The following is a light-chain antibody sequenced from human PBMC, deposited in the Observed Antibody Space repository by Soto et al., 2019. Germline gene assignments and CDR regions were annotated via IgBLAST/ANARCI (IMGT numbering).Light chain of an antibody. CDR2: RNN. V-gene: IGLV1-47*01. J-gene: IGLJ3*02. Sequence: VLTQPPSASGTPGQRVTISCSGSSSNIGSNYVYWYQQLPGTAPKLLIYRNNQRPSGVPDRFSGSKSGTSASLAISGLRSEDEADYYCAAWDDSLSGGVFGGGTKVTVL. CDR3: AAWDDSLSGGV. CDR1: SSNIGSNY.